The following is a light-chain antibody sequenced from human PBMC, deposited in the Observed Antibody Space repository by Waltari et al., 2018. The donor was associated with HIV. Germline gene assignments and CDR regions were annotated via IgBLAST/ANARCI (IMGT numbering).Light chain of an antibody. CDR3: CSYVSNVI. Sequence: QSALTQPASVSGSPGQSIPISCTRTRSDVATYTLVSWYQQHPGKAPKLMIYEVSKRPSGVSDRFSGSKSGDTASLTISGLQAEDEADYYCCSYVSNVIFGGGTKLTVL. J-gene: IGLJ2*01. CDR1: RSDVATYTL. V-gene: IGLV2-23*02. CDR2: EVS.